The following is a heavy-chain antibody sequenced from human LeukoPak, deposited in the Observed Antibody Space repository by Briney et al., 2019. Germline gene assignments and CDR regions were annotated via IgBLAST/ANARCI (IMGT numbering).Heavy chain of an antibody. CDR1: GGSISSSNW. J-gene: IGHJ5*02. CDR3: VRKQLGYCSGGRCNWFDP. CDR2: IYHSGST. D-gene: IGHD2-15*01. V-gene: IGHV4-4*02. Sequence: SETLSLTCGVSGGSISSSNWWSWVRQPPGKGLEWIGEIYHSGSTNYSPSLKSRVTISVDKSKNQFSLKLSSVTAADTAVYYCVRKQLGYCSGGRCNWFDPWGQGTLVTVSS.